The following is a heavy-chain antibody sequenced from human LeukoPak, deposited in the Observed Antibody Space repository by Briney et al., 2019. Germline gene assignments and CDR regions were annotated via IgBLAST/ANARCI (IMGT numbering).Heavy chain of an antibody. J-gene: IGHJ6*02. Sequence: GGSLRLSCAASGFTFDDYAMHWVRQAPGKGLEWVSGISWNSGSIGYADSVKGRFTISRDNAKNSLYLQMNSLRAEDTALYYCAKDANGGSGSYYKDYYYYGMDVWGQGTTVTVSS. D-gene: IGHD3-10*01. CDR3: AKDANGGSGSYYKDYYYYGMDV. V-gene: IGHV3-9*01. CDR2: ISWNSGSI. CDR1: GFTFDDYA.